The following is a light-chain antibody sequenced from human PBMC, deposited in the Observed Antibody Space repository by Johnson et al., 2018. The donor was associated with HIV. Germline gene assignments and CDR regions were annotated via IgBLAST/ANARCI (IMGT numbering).Light chain of an antibody. Sequence: QSVLTQSPSVSAAPGQKVTISCSGSSSNIGSHYVSWYQQVPGTAPRLVIYDTIKRHSGIPDRFSGSKSGTSATLGITGLQTGDEADYYCGTWDSSLSAYVFATETKVTVL. CDR1: SSNIGSHY. V-gene: IGLV1-51*01. CDR3: GTWDSSLSAYV. CDR2: DTI. J-gene: IGLJ1*01.